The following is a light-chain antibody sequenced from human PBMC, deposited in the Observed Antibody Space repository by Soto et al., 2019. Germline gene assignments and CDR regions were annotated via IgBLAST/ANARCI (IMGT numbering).Light chain of an antibody. CDR3: QQYGSSPSIT. J-gene: IGKJ5*01. Sequence: DIVLTQSPGTLSLSPGERATLSCRASQSVSSSYLAWYQQKPGQALRLLIYGAASRATGIPDSLSGSGSGTDFSLTISRLEPEDFAVYYCQQYGSSPSITFGQGTRLEVK. CDR2: GAA. V-gene: IGKV3-20*01. CDR1: QSVSSSY.